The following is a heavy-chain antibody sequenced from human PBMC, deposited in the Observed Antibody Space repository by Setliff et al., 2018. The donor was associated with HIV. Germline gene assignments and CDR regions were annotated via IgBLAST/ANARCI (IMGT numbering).Heavy chain of an antibody. Sequence: SLTCAVSGYSISSNFLWGWVRQPPGQGLEWIGSIHHAGSTYYNPSLKSRVRISLDTSKNQFSLKLSSVTAADTAVYYCARHDCGGNCDINWFDPWGQGTLVTSPQ. V-gene: IGHV4-38-2*01. CDR2: IHHAGST. D-gene: IGHD2-21*02. J-gene: IGHJ5*02. CDR3: ARHDCGGNCDINWFDP. CDR1: GYSISSNFL.